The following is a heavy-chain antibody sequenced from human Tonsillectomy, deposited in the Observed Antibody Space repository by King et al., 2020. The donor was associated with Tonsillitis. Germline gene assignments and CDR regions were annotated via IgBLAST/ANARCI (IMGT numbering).Heavy chain of an antibody. D-gene: IGHD3-9*01. Sequence: VQLVESGGGLVQPGGSLRLSCAASGFTFSSYSMNWVRQAPGKGLEWVSYISSSSSTIYYADSVKGRFTISRDNAKNSLYLQMNSLRAEDTAVYYCARGQASYYDILTGYYTGFDYWGQGTLVTVSS. CDR3: ARGQASYYDILTGYYTGFDY. CDR2: ISSSSSTI. V-gene: IGHV3-48*01. CDR1: GFTFSSYS. J-gene: IGHJ4*02.